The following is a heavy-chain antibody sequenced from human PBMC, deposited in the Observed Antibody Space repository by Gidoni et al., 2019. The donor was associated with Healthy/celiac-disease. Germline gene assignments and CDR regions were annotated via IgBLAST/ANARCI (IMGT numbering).Heavy chain of an antibody. CDR3: ARSIGSSSSWYSGYYYYGMDV. CDR2: IYYSGST. J-gene: IGHJ6*02. D-gene: IGHD6-13*01. Sequence: QVQLQESGPGLVKPSQTLSLTCTVSGGSISSGGYYWSWIRQHQGKGLEWIGYIYYSGSTYYHPALKSRVTISVDTSKNQFSLKLSSLTAADTAVYYCARSIGSSSSWYSGYYYYGMDVWGQGTTVTVSS. CDR1: GGSISSGGYY. V-gene: IGHV4-31*03.